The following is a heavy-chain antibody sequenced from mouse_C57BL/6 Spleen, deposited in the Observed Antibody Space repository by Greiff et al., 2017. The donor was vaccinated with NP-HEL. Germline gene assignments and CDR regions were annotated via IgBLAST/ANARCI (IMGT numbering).Heavy chain of an antibody. CDR2: INPNNGGT. CDR1: GYTFTDYN. CDR3: ARSRNDYGYFDY. J-gene: IGHJ2*01. D-gene: IGHD2-4*01. Sequence: EVKLVESGPELVKPGASVKMSCKASGYTFTDYNMHWVQQSHGKSLEWIGYINPNNGGTSYNQKFKGKATLTVNKSSSTAYMELRSLTSEDSAVYYCARSRNDYGYFDYWGQGTTLTVSS. V-gene: IGHV1-22*01.